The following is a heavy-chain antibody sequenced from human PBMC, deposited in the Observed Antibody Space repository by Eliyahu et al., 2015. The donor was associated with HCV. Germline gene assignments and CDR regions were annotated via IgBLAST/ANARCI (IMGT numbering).Heavy chain of an antibody. CDR1: GXSINNNNYW. V-gene: IGHV4-39*01. Sequence: QVHLQESGPGLVKPSETLSLSCTVTGXSINNNNYWWDWIRQSPGKGLEWIGTIYYSGTTDYNPTLEPRVAISVDTSKNQFSLKVNSVTAVDTAVYYCARRRTRRRRTIRRLDFDYWGQGTLVTVSS. J-gene: IGHJ4*02. CDR3: ARRRTRRRRTIRRLDFDY. CDR2: IYYSGTT. D-gene: IGHD4-17*01.